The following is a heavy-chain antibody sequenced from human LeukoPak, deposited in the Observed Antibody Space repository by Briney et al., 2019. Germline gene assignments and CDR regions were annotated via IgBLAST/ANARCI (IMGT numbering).Heavy chain of an antibody. CDR2: ISSSSSYI. D-gene: IGHD2-15*01. J-gene: IGHJ4*02. V-gene: IGHV3-21*01. CDR3: ARGGRYCSGGSCYSDVGAYD. CDR1: GLTFSSYS. Sequence: PGGSLRLSCAASGLTFSSYSMNWVRQAPGKGLEWVSSISSSSSYIYYADSVKGRFTISRDNAKNSLYLQMNSLRAEDTAVYYCARGGRYCSGGSCYSDVGAYDWGPVTLVTVSS.